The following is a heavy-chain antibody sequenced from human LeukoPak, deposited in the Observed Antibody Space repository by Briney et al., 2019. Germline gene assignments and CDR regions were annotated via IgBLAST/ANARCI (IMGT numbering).Heavy chain of an antibody. D-gene: IGHD5-12*01. J-gene: IGHJ4*02. CDR3: ARDLGGYDSFDY. CDR1: GDSVSSNSAA. Sequence: WQTLSLTCAISGDSVSSNSAAWSWIRQSPSRGLEWLGRTYYRSKWYSDYAVSVRGRITINPDTSKNQFSLQLNSVTPEDTALYYCARDLGGYDSFDYWGQGTLVTVSS. CDR2: TYYRSKWYS. V-gene: IGHV6-1*01.